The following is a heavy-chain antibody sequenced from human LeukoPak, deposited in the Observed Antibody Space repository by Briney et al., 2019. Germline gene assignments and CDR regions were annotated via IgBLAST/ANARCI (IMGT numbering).Heavy chain of an antibody. D-gene: IGHD1-1*01. CDR1: GFTFTNDG. CDR2: ISAYNGET. V-gene: IGHV1-18*01. J-gene: IGHJ4*02. CDR3: ARVAEHQLQYYFDY. Sequence: ASVKVSCKTSGFTFTNDGFNWVRQAPGEGLEWLGWISAYNGETKYAQLFQDRVTMTTDTSTSTVYMELRSLRSDDTAVYYCARVAEHQLQYYFDYWGQGTLVTVSS.